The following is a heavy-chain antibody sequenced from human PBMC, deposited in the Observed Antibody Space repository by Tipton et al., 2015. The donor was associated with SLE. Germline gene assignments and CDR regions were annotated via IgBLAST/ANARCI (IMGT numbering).Heavy chain of an antibody. D-gene: IGHD3/OR15-3a*01. Sequence: QLVQSGGGVVQPGRSLRLSCAGSGITFSNFAMHWVRQAPGKGLEWVAVISYDGSNKYYADSVKGRFTISRDNSKNTLYLQMNSLRAEDTAVYYCARDPLGRGVYFAYWGQGTLVTVSS. CDR1: GITFSNFA. V-gene: IGHV3-30-3*01. J-gene: IGHJ4*02. CDR3: ARDPLGRGVYFAY. CDR2: ISYDGSNK.